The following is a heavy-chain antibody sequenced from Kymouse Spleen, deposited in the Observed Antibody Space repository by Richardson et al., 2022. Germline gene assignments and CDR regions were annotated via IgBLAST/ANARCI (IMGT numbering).Heavy chain of an antibody. J-gene: IGHJ4*02. CDR3: ARELTYYDILTGYFFDY. CDR1: GFTFSSYG. CDR2: IWYDGSNK. D-gene: IGHD3-9*01. Sequence: QVQLVESGGGVVQPGRSLRLSCAASGFTFSSYGMHWVRQAPGKGLEWVAVIWYDGSNKYYADSVKGRFTISRDNSKNTLYLQMNSLRAEDTAVYYCARELTYYDILTGYFFDYWGQGTLVTVSS. V-gene: IGHV3-33*01.